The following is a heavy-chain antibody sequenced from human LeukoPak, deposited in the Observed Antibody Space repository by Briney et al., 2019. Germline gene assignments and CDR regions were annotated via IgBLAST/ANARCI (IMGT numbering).Heavy chain of an antibody. CDR2: ITSAGSAK. CDR1: GFTFSSYE. CDR3: ARREIWFEESTLAY. Sequence: GGSLRLSCTASGFTFSSYEMNWVRQAPGKGLEWISYITSAGSAKYYADSVKGRFTISRDNAKNSLYLQMNSLRAEDTAVYYCARREIWFEESTLAYWGQGTLVTVSS. V-gene: IGHV3-48*03. D-gene: IGHD3-10*01. J-gene: IGHJ4*02.